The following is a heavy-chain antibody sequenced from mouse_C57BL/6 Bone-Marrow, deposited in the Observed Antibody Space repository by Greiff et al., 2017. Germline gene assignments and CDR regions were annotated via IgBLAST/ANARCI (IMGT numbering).Heavy chain of an antibody. J-gene: IGHJ3*01. CDR2: ISYDGSN. CDR3: AREDYSNSSFFAY. V-gene: IGHV3-6*01. Sequence: EVKLVESGPGLVKPSQSLSLTCSVTGYSIPSGYYWNWIRQFPGNKLEWMGYISYDGSNNYNPSLKNRISITRDTSKNLFFLKLNSVTTEDTATYYCAREDYSNSSFFAYWGQGTLVTVSA. CDR1: GYSIPSGYY. D-gene: IGHD2-5*01.